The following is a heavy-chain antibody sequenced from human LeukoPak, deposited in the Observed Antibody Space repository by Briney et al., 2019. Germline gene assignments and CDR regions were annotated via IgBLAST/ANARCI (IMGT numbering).Heavy chain of an antibody. V-gene: IGHV3-30*18. CDR3: AKVIVATMGSYYYYGMDV. CDR2: ISYDGSNK. D-gene: IGHD5-12*01. Sequence: GGSLRLSCAASGFTFSSYGMHWVRQAPGKGLEWVAVISYDGSNKYYADSVKGRFTISRDDSKNTLYLQMNSLRAEDTAVYYCAKVIVATMGSYYYYGMDVWGQGTTVTVSS. J-gene: IGHJ6*02. CDR1: GFTFSSYG.